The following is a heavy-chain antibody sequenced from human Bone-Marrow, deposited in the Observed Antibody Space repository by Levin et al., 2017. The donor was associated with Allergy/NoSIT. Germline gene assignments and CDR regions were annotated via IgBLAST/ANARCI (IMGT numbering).Heavy chain of an antibody. CDR3: ATYYNSSVDTFF. J-gene: IGHJ4*02. D-gene: IGHD3-22*01. V-gene: IGHV1-2*06. CDR2: IDPNDDDT. CDR1: GYSFTAYY. Sequence: GASVKVSCRTSGYSFTAYYLHWVRQAPGRGLEWMGRIDPNDDDTDYAQNFQGRVTMTGDTSISTAYMELHRLTSDDTAVYYCATYYNSSVDTFFWGQGTLVTVSS.